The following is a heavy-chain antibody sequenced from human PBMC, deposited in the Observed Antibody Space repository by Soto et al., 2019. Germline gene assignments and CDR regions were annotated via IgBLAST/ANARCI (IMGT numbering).Heavy chain of an antibody. CDR3: ASLRSDWFRTNYYYYYGMDV. CDR2: IYHSGST. Sequence: SETLSLTCAVSGGSISSSNWWSWVRQPPGKGLEWIGEIYHSGSTNYNPSLKSRVTISVDKSKNQFSLKLSSVTAADTAVYYCASLRSDWFRTNYYYYYGMDVWGQGTTVTVSS. V-gene: IGHV4-4*02. D-gene: IGHD3-9*01. J-gene: IGHJ6*02. CDR1: GGSISSSNW.